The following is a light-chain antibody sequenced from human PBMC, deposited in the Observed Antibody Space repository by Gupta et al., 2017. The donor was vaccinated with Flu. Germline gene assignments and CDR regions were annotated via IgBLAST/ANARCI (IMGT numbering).Light chain of an antibody. CDR1: TLRDNY. J-gene: IGLJ1*01. CDR2: QDT. V-gene: IGLV3-1*01. CDR3: QTWDSTTYV. Sequence: TCSGDTLRDNYASWYQQKPGQSPTLVIYQDTVRPSEIPERFSGSNSGETATLTISGTQTVDEADYYCQTWDSTTYVFGPGTKVTVL.